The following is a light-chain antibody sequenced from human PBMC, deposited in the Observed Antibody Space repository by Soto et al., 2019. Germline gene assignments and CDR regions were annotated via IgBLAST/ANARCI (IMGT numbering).Light chain of an antibody. CDR3: QQSYRTPYP. CDR2: AAS. Sequence: DIQMTQSPSSLSASVGDRVTITCRANQSISSYLNWYQQKPGKAPKLLIYAASTLQRGVSSRFSGSGSGTDFTITIRSLQLDDFATYYCQQSYRTPYPFGQGTKVDIK. J-gene: IGKJ2*01. V-gene: IGKV1-39*01. CDR1: QSISSY.